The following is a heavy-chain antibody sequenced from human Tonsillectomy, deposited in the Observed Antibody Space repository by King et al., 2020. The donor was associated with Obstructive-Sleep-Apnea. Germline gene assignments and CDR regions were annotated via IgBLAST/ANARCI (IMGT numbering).Heavy chain of an antibody. D-gene: IGHD3-10*01. CDR3: ARGLYFYGSGSYRYIYYFDY. V-gene: IGHV4-34*01. J-gene: IGHJ4*02. CDR1: GGSFSGYY. CDR2: INHSGRT. Sequence: VQLQQWGAGLLKPSETLSLTCAVYGGSFSGYYWNWIRQPPGKGREWVGEINHSGRTSYNPSLKSRVTISVDTSKNPFSLHLSSVTASDTAVYYCARGLYFYGSGSYRYIYYFDYWGQGTLVTVSS.